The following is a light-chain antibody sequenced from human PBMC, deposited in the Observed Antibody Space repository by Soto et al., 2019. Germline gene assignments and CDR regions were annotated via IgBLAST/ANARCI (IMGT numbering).Light chain of an antibody. CDR3: QQRSNWPYLT. V-gene: IGKV3-15*01. Sequence: ETVMTQSPATLSVSPGERATLSCRASQSVSTNLAWYQQKPGQAPRLLIYGASTRATAIPARFSGSGSGTEFTLTISSLQSEDFAVYYCQQRSNWPYLTFGGGTRV. CDR2: GAS. J-gene: IGKJ4*01. CDR1: QSVSTN.